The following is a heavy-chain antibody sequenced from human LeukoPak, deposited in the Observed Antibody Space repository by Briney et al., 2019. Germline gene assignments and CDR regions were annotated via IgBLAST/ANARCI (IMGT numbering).Heavy chain of an antibody. V-gene: IGHV3-23*01. J-gene: IGHJ4*02. Sequence: PGGSLRLSCAASGFAFSSQAMGWVRQAPGKGLEWASVISDSGSLTYYADSVKGRFTISRDNSKKTLFLQLNSLRAEDTAVYYCAKDARRTNGWYYFDYWGQGALVTVSS. CDR3: AKDARRTNGWYYFDY. D-gene: IGHD6-19*01. CDR1: GFAFSSQA. CDR2: ISDSGSLT.